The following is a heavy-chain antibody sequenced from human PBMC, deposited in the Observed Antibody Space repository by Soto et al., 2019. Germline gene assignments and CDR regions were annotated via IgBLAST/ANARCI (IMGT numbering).Heavy chain of an antibody. CDR2: IWYDGSNN. V-gene: IGHV3-33*01. J-gene: IGHJ5*02. CDR1: GFTFSSYG. CDR3: ARVGATRPGRSWFDP. Sequence: QVQLVESGGGVVQPGRSLRLSCAASGFTFSSYGMHWVRQAPGKGLEWGAVIWYDGSNNYYADSVKGRFTISRDNSKNSLYMQMNSLRAEDTAVYYCARVGATRPGRSWFDPWGQGTLVTVSS. D-gene: IGHD1-26*01.